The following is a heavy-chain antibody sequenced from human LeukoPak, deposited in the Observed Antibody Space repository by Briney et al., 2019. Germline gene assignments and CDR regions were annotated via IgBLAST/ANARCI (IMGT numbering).Heavy chain of an antibody. J-gene: IGHJ3*02. CDR1: GFTFSSYA. CDR3: ARDYSSGWTDAFDI. V-gene: IGHV3-30*04. CDR2: ISHDGSNK. Sequence: PGGSLGLSCAASGFTFSSYAMHWVRQAPGKGLEWVAVISHDGSNKYYADSVKGRFTISRDNSKNTLYLQMNSLRAEDTAVYYCARDYSSGWTDAFDIWGQGTMVTVSS. D-gene: IGHD6-19*01.